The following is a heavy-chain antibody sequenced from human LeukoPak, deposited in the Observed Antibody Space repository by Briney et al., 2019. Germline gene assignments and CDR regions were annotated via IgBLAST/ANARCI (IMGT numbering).Heavy chain of an antibody. Sequence: GGSLRLSCAASGFTVSSNYMSWVRQSPGKGLEWVSLIYTGGNTYYADSVKGRFTLSRDNSENTVYLQMSSLRVEDTAVYFCASISDLLYYFDSWGQGTLVTVSS. CDR2: IYTGGNT. J-gene: IGHJ4*02. CDR3: ASISDLLYYFDS. V-gene: IGHV3-66*01. CDR1: GFTVSSNY.